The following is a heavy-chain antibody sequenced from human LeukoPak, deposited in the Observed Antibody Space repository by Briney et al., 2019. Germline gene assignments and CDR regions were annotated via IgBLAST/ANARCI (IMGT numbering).Heavy chain of an antibody. J-gene: IGHJ6*02. CDR2: INPNSGGT. D-gene: IGHD2-15*01. Sequence: ASVKVSCKASGYTFTGYYMHWVRQAPGQGLEWMGWINPNSGGTNYARKFQGRVTMTRDTSISTAYMELSRLRSDDTAVYYCARGGYSPRYYYYYGMDVWGQGTTVTVSS. CDR1: GYTFTGYY. CDR3: ARGGYSPRYYYYYGMDV. V-gene: IGHV1-2*02.